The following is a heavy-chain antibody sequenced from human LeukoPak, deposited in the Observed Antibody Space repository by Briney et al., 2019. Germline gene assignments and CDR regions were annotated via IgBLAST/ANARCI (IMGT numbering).Heavy chain of an antibody. CDR1: GFTFSSYS. CDR3: ARDYYGSGHNWFDP. V-gene: IGHV3-21*01. J-gene: IGHJ5*02. CDR2: ISSSSSYI. D-gene: IGHD3-10*01. Sequence: GGSLRLSCAASGFTFSSYSMNWVRQAPGKGLEWVSSISSSSSYIYYADSVKGRFTISRDNAKNSLYLQMNSLRAEDTAVCYCARDYYGSGHNWFDPWGQGTLVTVSS.